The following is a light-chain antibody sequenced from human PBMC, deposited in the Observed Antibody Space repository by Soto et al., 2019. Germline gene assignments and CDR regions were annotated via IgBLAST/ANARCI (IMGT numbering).Light chain of an antibody. V-gene: IGLV1-44*01. CDR1: SSNIGSNT. J-gene: IGLJ3*02. Sequence: QSVLTQPPSASGTPGQRVSISCSGSSSNIGSNTVNWYQQVPGTAPKLLIYSNNQRPSGVPDRFSGSKSGTSASLAISGLQSEDEADYYCAAWDDGLNGVFGGGTKLTVL. CDR2: SNN. CDR3: AAWDDGLNGV.